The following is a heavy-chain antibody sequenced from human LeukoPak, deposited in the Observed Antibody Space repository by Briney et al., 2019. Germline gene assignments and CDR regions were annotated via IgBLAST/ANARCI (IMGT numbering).Heavy chain of an antibody. V-gene: IGHV4-39*07. J-gene: IGHJ4*02. Sequence: SETLSLTCTVSGSSISSSSYYWGWIRQPPGKGLEWIGSIYYSGSTYYNPSLKSRVTISVDTSKNQFSLKLSSVTAADTAVYYCARDYSDSSGYYSNVYFDYWGQGTLVTVSS. D-gene: IGHD3-22*01. CDR3: ARDYSDSSGYYSNVYFDY. CDR2: IYYSGST. CDR1: GSSISSSSYY.